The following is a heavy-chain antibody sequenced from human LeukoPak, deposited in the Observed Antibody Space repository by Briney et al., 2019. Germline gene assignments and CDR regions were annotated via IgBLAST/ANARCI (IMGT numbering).Heavy chain of an antibody. CDR3: ARGLFLSGYLDAFDM. D-gene: IGHD3-3*01. CDR2: IYNDGRT. CDR1: GFTFSSYE. V-gene: IGHV3-53*01. Sequence: SGGSLRLSCAASGFTFSSYEMNWVRQAPGKGLEWVALIYNDGRTYYADSVKGRCAISRDNSKNTLYLQVNSLQVEDTAIYYCARGLFLSGYLDAFDMWGQGTVVSVSS. J-gene: IGHJ3*02.